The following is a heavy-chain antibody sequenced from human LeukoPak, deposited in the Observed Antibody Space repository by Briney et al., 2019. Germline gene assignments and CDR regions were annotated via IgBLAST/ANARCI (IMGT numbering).Heavy chain of an antibody. CDR2: ISYSGST. CDR1: GGSISTYY. Sequence: SETLSLTCTVSGGSISTYYWTWIRQPPGKGLEWIGSISYSGSTNYSPSLEGRVTMSVDTSKNQFSLKLRAVTAADTAVYFCARQELSYGSGSHCDYWGQGILVTVSS. CDR3: ARQELSYGSGSHCDY. J-gene: IGHJ4*02. V-gene: IGHV4-59*08. D-gene: IGHD3-10*01.